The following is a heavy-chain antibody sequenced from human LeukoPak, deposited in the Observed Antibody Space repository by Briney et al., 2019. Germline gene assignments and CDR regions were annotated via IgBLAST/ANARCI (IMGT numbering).Heavy chain of an antibody. CDR2: ISSSGSTI. D-gene: IGHD3-22*01. Sequence: GGSLRLSCAASGFTFSDYYMSWIRQAPGKGLEWVSYISSSGSTICYADSVKGRFTISRDNAKNSLYLQMNSLRAEDTAVYYCARAPVYYDSSGYYPSHGAFDIWGQGTMVTVSS. CDR3: ARAPVYYDSSGYYPSHGAFDI. CDR1: GFTFSDYY. V-gene: IGHV3-11*01. J-gene: IGHJ3*02.